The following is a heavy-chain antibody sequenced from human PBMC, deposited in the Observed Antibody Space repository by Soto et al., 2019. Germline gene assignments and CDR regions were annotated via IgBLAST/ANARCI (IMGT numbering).Heavy chain of an antibody. D-gene: IGHD6-19*01. CDR2: ISYDGSNK. V-gene: IGHV3-30-3*01. J-gene: IGHJ3*02. CDR3: ARDQAWAVAVPQGAFDI. CDR1: GFTFSSYA. Sequence: GSLRLSCAASGFTFSSYAMHWVRQAPGKGLEWVAVISYDGSNKYYADSVKGRFTISRDNSKNTLYLQMNSLRAEDTAVYYCARDQAWAVAVPQGAFDIWGQGTMVT.